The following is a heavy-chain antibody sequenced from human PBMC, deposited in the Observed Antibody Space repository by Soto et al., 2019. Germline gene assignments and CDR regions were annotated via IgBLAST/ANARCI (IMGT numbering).Heavy chain of an antibody. J-gene: IGHJ4*02. D-gene: IGHD6-13*01. CDR2: ISWNSGSI. V-gene: IGHV3-9*01. CDR1: GFTFDDYA. CDR3: VAKQLVDGGDY. Sequence: SLRLSCAASGFTFDDYAMHWVRQAPGKGLEWVSGISWNSGSIGYADSVKGRFTISRDNAKNSLYLQMNSLRAEDTALYYCVAKQLVDGGDYWGQGTLVTVSS.